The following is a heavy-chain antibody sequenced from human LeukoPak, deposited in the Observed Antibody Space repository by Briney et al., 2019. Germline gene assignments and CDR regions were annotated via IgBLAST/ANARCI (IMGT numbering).Heavy chain of an antibody. CDR2: INPGGGGT. Sequence: ASVKVSCEASGYAFTRYSMHWVRQAPGQGLEWMGIINPGGGGTSYAQNFQDRVTMTRDTSTSTVYMELSSLRSEDTAVYYCGRETTRTGFYYFDYWGQGTLVTVSS. CDR3: GRETTRTGFYYFDY. D-gene: IGHD1-7*01. V-gene: IGHV1-46*01. CDR1: GYAFTRYS. J-gene: IGHJ4*02.